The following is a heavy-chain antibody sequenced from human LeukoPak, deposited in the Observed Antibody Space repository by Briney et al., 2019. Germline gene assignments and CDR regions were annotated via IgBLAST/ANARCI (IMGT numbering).Heavy chain of an antibody. CDR3: TTDQYSYGSPFDY. V-gene: IGHV3-15*01. CDR2: IKSKTDGGTT. Sequence: GGSLRLSCAASGFTFSNAWMSWVRQAPGKGLECVGRIKSKTDGGTTDYAAPVKGRFTISRDDSKNTLYLQMNSLKTEDTAVYYCTTDQYSYGSPFDYWGQGTLVTVSS. D-gene: IGHD5-18*01. CDR1: GFTFSNAW. J-gene: IGHJ4*02.